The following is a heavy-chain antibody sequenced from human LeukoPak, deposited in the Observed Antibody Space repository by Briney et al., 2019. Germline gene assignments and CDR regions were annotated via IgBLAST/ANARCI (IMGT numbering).Heavy chain of an antibody. V-gene: IGHV4-59*08. CDR2: IYYSGST. CDR3: ARLYYDSSRYPNWFDP. D-gene: IGHD3-22*01. J-gene: IGHJ5*02. Sequence: SEPLSLTCTVSGDSISIYYWRWIRQPPGKGLEWIGYIYYSGSTNYNPSLKSRVTISVDTSKNQFSLKLSSVTAADTAVYYCARLYYDSSRYPNWFDPWGQGTLVTVSS. CDR1: GDSISIYY.